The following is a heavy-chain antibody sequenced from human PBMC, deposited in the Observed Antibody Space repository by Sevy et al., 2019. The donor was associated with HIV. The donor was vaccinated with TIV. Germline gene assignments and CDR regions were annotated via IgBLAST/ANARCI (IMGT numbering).Heavy chain of an antibody. J-gene: IGHJ4*02. CDR2: IYYSGST. CDR1: GGSISGYY. CDR3: ARVPCSSTSCYGYYFDY. Sequence: SETLSLTCTVSGGSISGYYWSWIRQPPGKGLELIGYIYYSGSTDYNPSLKSRVTISVDTSKNQFSLKLSSVTASDTAVYYCARVPCSSTSCYGYYFDYWGQGTLVTVSS. V-gene: IGHV4-59*01. D-gene: IGHD2-2*01.